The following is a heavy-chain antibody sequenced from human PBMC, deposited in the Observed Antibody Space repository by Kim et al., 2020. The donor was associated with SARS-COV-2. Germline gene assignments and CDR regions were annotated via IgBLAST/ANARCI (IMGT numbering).Heavy chain of an antibody. CDR3: ARDGYNPSYWYFDL. J-gene: IGHJ2*01. CDR1: GFTFSSYG. CDR2: ISYDGSNK. Sequence: GGSLRLSCAASGFTFSSYGMHWVRQAPGKGLEWVAVISYDGSNKYYADSVKGRFTISRDNSKNTLYLQMNSLRAEDTAVYYCARDGYNPSYWYFDLWGRGTLVTVSS. D-gene: IGHD5-12*01. V-gene: IGHV3-30*03.